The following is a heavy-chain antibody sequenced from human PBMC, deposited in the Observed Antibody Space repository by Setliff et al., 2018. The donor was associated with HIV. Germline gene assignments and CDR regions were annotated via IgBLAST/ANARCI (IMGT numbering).Heavy chain of an antibody. CDR1: GFTFDDYG. CDR2: LNWSGGST. Sequence: LRLSCAASGFTFDDYGMSWVRQAPGKGLEWVSGLNWSGGSTGYADSVKGRFTISRDNAKNSLYLQMNSPRAEDTALYYCARGGYITLYSSSSMDVWGQGTTVTVSS. J-gene: IGHJ6*02. V-gene: IGHV3-20*04. D-gene: IGHD6-13*01. CDR3: ARGGYITLYSSSSMDV.